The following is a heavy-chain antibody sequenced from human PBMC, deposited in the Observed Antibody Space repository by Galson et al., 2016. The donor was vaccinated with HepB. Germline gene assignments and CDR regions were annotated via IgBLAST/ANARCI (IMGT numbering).Heavy chain of an antibody. V-gene: IGHV3-23*01. J-gene: IGHJ4*02. CDR3: ANRLPGVSPGRN. CDR1: GFTFSSYA. Sequence: SLRLSCAASGFTFSSYAMSWVRQAPGKGLEWVSVIGSTGIDTHYADSVRGRFTLSRDNSKNTLYLQMNSLRAEDTAVYYCANRLPGVSPGRNWGQGTLVTVSS. CDR2: IGSTGIDT. D-gene: IGHD2-21*01.